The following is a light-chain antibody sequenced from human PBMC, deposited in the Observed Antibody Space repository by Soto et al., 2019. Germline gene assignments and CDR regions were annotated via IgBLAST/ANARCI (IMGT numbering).Light chain of an antibody. Sequence: DIQMTQSPSTLSASVGDRVTITCRASQSTSTWLAWYQQRPGKTPKPLISEAYKLVSGVPSRFSGCGSGTEFTLTISSLQSDDFASYYCQQYITYAYGFGQGIKVEIK. V-gene: IGKV1-5*03. CDR2: EAY. J-gene: IGKJ1*01. CDR3: QQYITYAYG. CDR1: QSTSTW.